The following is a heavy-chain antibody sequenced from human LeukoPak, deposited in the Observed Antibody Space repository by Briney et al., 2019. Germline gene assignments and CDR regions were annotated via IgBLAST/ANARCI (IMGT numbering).Heavy chain of an antibody. V-gene: IGHV1-8*01. CDR1: GCTFTSYD. CDR2: MNPNSGNT. CDR3: ATESGYYTGVDAFDI. D-gene: IGHD3-3*01. Sequence: GASVKVSCKASGCTFTSYDINWVRQATGQGLEWMGRMNPNSGNTGYAQKFQGRVTMTRNTSISTAYMELSSLRSEDTAVYYCATESGYYTGVDAFDIWGQGTMVTVSS. J-gene: IGHJ3*02.